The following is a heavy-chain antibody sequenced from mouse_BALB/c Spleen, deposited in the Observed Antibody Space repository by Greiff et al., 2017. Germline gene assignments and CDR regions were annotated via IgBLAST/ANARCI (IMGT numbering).Heavy chain of an antibody. V-gene: IGHV1-9*01. CDR3: ARWVDYYAMDY. CDR2: ILPGSGST. CDR1: GYTFSSYW. J-gene: IGHJ4*01. Sequence: VQLQESGAELMKPGASVKISCKATGYTFSSYWIEWVKQRPGHGLEWIGEILPGSGSTNYNEKFKGKATLTADKSSSTAYMQLSSLTSEDSAVYFCARWVDYYAMDYWGQGTSVTVSS.